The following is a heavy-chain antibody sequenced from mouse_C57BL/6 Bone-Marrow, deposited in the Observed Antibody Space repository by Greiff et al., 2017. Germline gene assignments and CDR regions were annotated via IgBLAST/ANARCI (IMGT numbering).Heavy chain of an antibody. J-gene: IGHJ3*01. Sequence: QVQLQQSGAELARPGASVKLSCKASGYTFTSYGISWVKQRTGQGLEWVGEIYPRSGNTYYNEKFKGKATLTADKSSSTAYMELRSLTSEDSAVXFCARKKDFYGNYFAWFAYWGQGTLVTVSA. CDR1: GYTFTSYG. CDR3: ARKKDFYGNYFAWFAY. D-gene: IGHD2-1*01. V-gene: IGHV1-81*01. CDR2: IYPRSGNT.